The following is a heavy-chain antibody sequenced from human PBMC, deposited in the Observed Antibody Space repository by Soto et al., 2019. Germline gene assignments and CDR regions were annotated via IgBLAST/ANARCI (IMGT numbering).Heavy chain of an antibody. CDR2: SSYDGRET. J-gene: IGHJ4*02. D-gene: IGHD3-10*01. V-gene: IGHV3-30*03. Sequence: GGSLRLSCAASDFDFSSYGIHWVRQAPGKGLEWVAASSYDGRETFYADSAKGRFTVSKEMSKNTAFLQMNALRHEDTAVYFCAGDSGWPILNFDNWGQGTPVTVSS. CDR1: DFDFSSYG. CDR3: AGDSGWPILNFDN.